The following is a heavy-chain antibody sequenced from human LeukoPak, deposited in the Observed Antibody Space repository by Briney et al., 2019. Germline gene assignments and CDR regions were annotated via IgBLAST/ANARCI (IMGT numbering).Heavy chain of an antibody. CDR2: INPNSGGT. V-gene: IGHV1-2*06. D-gene: IGHD2-15*01. CDR1: GYTFTCYY. Sequence: ASVKVSCKASGYTFTCYYMHWVRQAPGQGLEWMGRINPNSGGTNYAQKFQGRVTMTRDTSISTAYMELSRLRSDDTAVYYCARDPPGYCSGGSCNTFDYWGQGTLVTVSS. CDR3: ARDPPGYCSGGSCNTFDY. J-gene: IGHJ4*02.